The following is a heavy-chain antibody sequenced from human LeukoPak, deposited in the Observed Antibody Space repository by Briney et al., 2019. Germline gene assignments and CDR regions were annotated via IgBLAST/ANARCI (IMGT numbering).Heavy chain of an antibody. Sequence: ASVKVSCQASGYTLTGYYMHWVRQAPGQGLEWMGWINPNSGGTNYAQKFQGRVTMTRDTSISTAYMELSRLRSDDTAVYYCARKDSYYDSSGCDYWGQGTLVTVSS. CDR2: INPNSGGT. D-gene: IGHD3-22*01. CDR1: GYTLTGYY. J-gene: IGHJ4*02. V-gene: IGHV1-2*02. CDR3: ARKDSYYDSSGCDY.